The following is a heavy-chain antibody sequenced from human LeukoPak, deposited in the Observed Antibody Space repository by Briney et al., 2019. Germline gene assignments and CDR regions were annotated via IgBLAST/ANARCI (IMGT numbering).Heavy chain of an antibody. CDR3: ARYVVYGSGKYYFDY. V-gene: IGHV4-39*01. CDR1: GGSISNTEYY. Sequence: SETLSLTCTVSGGSISNTEYYWSWIRQPPGKELECIASINYGGTTYYNPSLKSRVAISVDTSKNQFSLRLSSVTAADTAVYLCARYVVYGSGKYYFDYWGQGSLVTVSS. CDR2: INYGGTT. D-gene: IGHD3-10*01. J-gene: IGHJ4*02.